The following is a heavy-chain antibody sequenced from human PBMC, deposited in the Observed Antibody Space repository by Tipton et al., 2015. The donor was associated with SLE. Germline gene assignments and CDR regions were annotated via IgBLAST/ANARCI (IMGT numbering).Heavy chain of an antibody. Sequence: SLRLSCAASGFTFSHHAFHWVRQSPGKGLEWVAFSSYDGSRTFYSDSVRGRFTVSRDKSKNTLLLQMDSLRAEDTAVYFCARTYLQLTPAHHVFAYWGQGTLVTVAS. CDR2: SSYDGSRT. CDR1: GFTFSHHA. D-gene: IGHD1-1*01. J-gene: IGHJ4*02. CDR3: ARTYLQLTPAHHVFAY. V-gene: IGHV3-30*04.